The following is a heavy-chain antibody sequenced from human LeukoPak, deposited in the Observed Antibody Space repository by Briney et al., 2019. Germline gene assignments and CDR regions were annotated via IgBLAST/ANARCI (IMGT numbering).Heavy chain of an antibody. CDR2: VSVTGGST. CDR1: GFTFNNYA. J-gene: IGHJ4*02. CDR3: AKARNLGESNPTDY. V-gene: IGHV3-23*01. D-gene: IGHD3-16*01. Sequence: PGGSLRLSCTASGFTFNNYAMTWVRQAPGKGLEWVSSVSVTGGSTYYAPSVKGRFTISRDNSKNTVYLRMNSLRVEDTALYYCAKARNLGESNPTDYWGQGTLVTVSS.